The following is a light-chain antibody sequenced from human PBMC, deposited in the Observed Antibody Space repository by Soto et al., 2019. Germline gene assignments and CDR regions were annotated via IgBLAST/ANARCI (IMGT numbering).Light chain of an antibody. Sequence: EIVLTQSPGTLSLSPGERATLSCRASQSVSSSYLAWYQQKPGQAPRLLIYGASSRATGIPDRFSGSGSGTDFALTISRREPEDFAVYYCQQYGSSPGFTFCPGTKVDIK. CDR3: QQYGSSPGFT. CDR2: GAS. V-gene: IGKV3-20*01. J-gene: IGKJ3*01. CDR1: QSVSSSY.